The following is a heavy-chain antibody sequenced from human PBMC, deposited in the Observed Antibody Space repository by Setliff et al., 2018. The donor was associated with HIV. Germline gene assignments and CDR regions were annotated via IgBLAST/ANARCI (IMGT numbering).Heavy chain of an antibody. CDR3: ATDRILGYCSSTSCSNAFDI. D-gene: IGHD2-2*01. CDR1: GYTLTELS. CDR2: FDPEDGET. Sequence: WASVKVSCKVSGYTLTELSMHWVRQAPGKGLEWMGGFDPEDGETIYAQKFQGRVTMTEDTSTDTAYMELSSLRSEDTAVYYCATDRILGYCSSTSCSNAFDIWGQGTMVTVS. V-gene: IGHV1-24*01. J-gene: IGHJ3*02.